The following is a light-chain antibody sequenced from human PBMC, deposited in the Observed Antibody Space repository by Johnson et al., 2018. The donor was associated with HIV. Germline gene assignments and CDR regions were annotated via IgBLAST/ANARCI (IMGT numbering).Light chain of an antibody. CDR3: ATWDSSLSTYV. V-gene: IGLV1-51*02. J-gene: IGLJ1*01. Sequence: QSVLTQPPSVSAAPGQKVTISCSGSSSNIGNNYVSWYQQLPGTAPKLLIYENNKRPSGIPDRFSGSKSGTSATLGITGLQTGDEADYCCATWDSSLSTYVFGTGTKATVL. CDR2: ENN. CDR1: SSNIGNNY.